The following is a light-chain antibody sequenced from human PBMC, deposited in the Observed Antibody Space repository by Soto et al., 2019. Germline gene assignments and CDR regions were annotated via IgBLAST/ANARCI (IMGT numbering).Light chain of an antibody. Sequence: DVVMTQSPLSLPVTLGQPASISCRSSQSLVHSDGNTYLNWFQQRPGQSPRRLISKVSNRDSGVPDRFSGSGSDTDFTLTISRVEAEDVGVYYCMQGSHWPWTFGQGTKVEIK. J-gene: IGKJ1*01. V-gene: IGKV2-30*02. CDR3: MQGSHWPWT. CDR2: KVS. CDR1: QSLVHSDGNTY.